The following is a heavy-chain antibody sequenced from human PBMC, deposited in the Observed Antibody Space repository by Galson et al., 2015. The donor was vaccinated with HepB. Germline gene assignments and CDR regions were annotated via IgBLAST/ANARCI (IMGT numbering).Heavy chain of an antibody. CDR2: IIPAFGTA. CDR3: ATTDFATLTYVWGTAH. V-gene: IGHV1-69*13. D-gene: IGHD3-16*01. J-gene: IGHJ4*02. Sequence: SVKVSCKVSGGSFVTSGVSWVRQAPGQGLEWMGGIIPAFGTANYALDFQGRVTISADEATRTAYMALRGLRSADTALYYCATTDFATLTYVWGTAHWGQGTLVTVSS. CDR1: GGSFVTSG.